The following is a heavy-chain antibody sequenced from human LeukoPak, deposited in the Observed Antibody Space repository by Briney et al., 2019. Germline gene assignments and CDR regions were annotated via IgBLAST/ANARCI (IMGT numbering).Heavy chain of an antibody. CDR2: IFHSGST. Sequence: SETLSLTCTVSGDSISSNDYYWTWIRQPPGKGLEWIGYIFHSGSTYYNPSLKSRVTISVDTSKNQFSLRLNSVTVADTAVYYCARARFDYWGQGTLVTVSS. V-gene: IGHV4-30-4*08. J-gene: IGHJ4*02. CDR1: GDSISSNDYY. CDR3: ARARFDY.